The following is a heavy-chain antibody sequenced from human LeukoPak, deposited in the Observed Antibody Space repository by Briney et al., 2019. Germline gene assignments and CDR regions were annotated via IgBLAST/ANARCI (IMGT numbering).Heavy chain of an antibody. CDR2: ISSSSSYI. D-gene: IGHD6-19*01. Sequence: GGSLRLSCAASGFTFSSYSMNWVRQAPGKGLEWVSSISSSSSYIYYADSVKGRFTISRDNAKNSLYLQMNSLRAEDTAVYYCARDLAVADGGDYWGQGTLVTASS. J-gene: IGHJ4*02. CDR3: ARDLAVADGGDY. V-gene: IGHV3-21*01. CDR1: GFTFSSYS.